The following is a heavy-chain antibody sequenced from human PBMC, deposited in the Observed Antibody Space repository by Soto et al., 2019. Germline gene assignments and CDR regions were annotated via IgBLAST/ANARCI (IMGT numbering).Heavy chain of an antibody. CDR1: GGTFSSYA. CDR3: ARDLVGIVGVPAAMGYYYGMDV. Sequence: SVKVSCKASGGTFSSYAISWVRQAPGQGLEWMGGIIPIFGTANYAQKFQGRVTITADESTSTAYMELSSLRSEDTAVYYCARDLVGIVGVPAAMGYYYGMDVWGQGTTVTVSS. V-gene: IGHV1-69*13. J-gene: IGHJ6*02. CDR2: IIPIFGTA. D-gene: IGHD2-2*03.